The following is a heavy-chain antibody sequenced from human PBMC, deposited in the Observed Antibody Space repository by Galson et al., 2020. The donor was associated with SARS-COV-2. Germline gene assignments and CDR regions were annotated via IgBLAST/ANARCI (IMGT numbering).Heavy chain of an antibody. CDR1: GGSISSYY. V-gene: IGHV4-59*08. D-gene: IGHD3-22*01. CDR3: ARHGTASGYYYVASNHFDY. CDR2: IYYSGST. J-gene: IGHJ4*02. Sequence: ASETLSLTCTVSGGSISSYYWSWIRQPPGKGLEWIGYIYYSGSTNYNPSLKSRVTISVDTSKNQFSLKLSSVTAADTAVYYCARHGTASGYYYVASNHFDYWGQGTLVTVSS.